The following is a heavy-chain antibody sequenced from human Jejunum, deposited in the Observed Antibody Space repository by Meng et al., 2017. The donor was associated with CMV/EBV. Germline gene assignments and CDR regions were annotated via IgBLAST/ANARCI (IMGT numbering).Heavy chain of an antibody. CDR1: ADSSSSNNYS. V-gene: IGHV4-39*06. CDR2: IYYTGST. D-gene: IGHD6-6*01. Sequence: RLQQPGSGLELAKPSQSLSRLCSGSADSSSSNNYSWVCIRQSTGKERVWIVSIYYTGSTYYTPSLKSRLTISIYTSKNQFSLTLSSVTAADTAIYYCARGLSTSSSGYWGQGTLVTVSS. J-gene: IGHJ4*02. CDR3: ARGLSTSSSGY.